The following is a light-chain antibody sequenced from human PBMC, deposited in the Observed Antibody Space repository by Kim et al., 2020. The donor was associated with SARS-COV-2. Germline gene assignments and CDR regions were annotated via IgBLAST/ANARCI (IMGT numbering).Light chain of an antibody. CDR1: SSDVGSYDL. V-gene: IGLV2-23*02. CDR3: CSYVRTYTAA. J-gene: IGLJ2*01. CDR2: EVS. Sequence: QSALTQPASVSGSPGQSISISCTGTSSDVGSYDLVSWYRKDPGKAPKLLIYEVSKRPSGVSNRFSGSKSGNTASLTISGLQAEDEADYYCCSYVRTYTAAFGGGTQLTVL.